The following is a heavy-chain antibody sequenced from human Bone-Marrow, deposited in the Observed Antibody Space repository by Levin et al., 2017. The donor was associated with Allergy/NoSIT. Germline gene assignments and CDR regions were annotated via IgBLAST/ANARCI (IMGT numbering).Heavy chain of an antibody. Sequence: GESLKISCAASGFIFRDYFMTWIRQAPGKGLEWLSYISSSGVYYADSVKGRFAISRDNAKNSVYLQLNGLRDEDTAVYYCARGGGSTSSRDWFDSWGQGTLVTVSS. CDR2: ISSSGV. D-gene: IGHD6-6*01. V-gene: IGHV3-11*01. CDR3: ARGGGSTSSRDWFDS. J-gene: IGHJ5*01. CDR1: GFIFRDYF.